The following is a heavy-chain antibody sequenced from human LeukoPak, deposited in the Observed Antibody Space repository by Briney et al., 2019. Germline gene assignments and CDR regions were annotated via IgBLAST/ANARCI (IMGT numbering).Heavy chain of an antibody. CDR3: ARDIGIAAAGYNWFDP. CDR2: TYYRSKWYN. CDR1: GDSVSSNSAA. D-gene: IGHD6-13*01. V-gene: IGHV6-1*01. Sequence: SQTLSLTCAISGDSVSSNSAAWNWIRQSPSRGLEWLGRTYYRSKWYNDYALSVESRITINPDTSKNQFSLQLNSVTPEDTAVYYCARDIGIAAAGYNWFDPWGQGTLVTVSS. J-gene: IGHJ5*02.